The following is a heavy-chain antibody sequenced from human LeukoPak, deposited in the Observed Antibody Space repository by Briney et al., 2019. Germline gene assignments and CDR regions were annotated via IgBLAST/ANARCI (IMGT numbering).Heavy chain of an antibody. Sequence: SETLSLTCTVSGGSISSSSYYWGWIRQPPGKGLEWIGSIYYSGSTYYNPSLKSRVTISVDTSKNQFSLKLCSVTAADTAVYYCARHSLSWYYFDYWGQGTLVTVSS. CDR2: IYYSGST. CDR1: GGSISSSSYY. V-gene: IGHV4-39*01. D-gene: IGHD2-8*02. J-gene: IGHJ4*02. CDR3: ARHSLSWYYFDY.